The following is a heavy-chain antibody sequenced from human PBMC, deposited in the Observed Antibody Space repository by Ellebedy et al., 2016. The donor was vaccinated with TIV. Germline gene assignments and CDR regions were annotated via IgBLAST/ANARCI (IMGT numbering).Heavy chain of an antibody. V-gene: IGHV3-53*01. CDR3: ARFQVQRPIDY. CDR2: IYSGGST. Sequence: GGSLRLXXAASGFTVSSNYMSWVRQAPGKGLEWVSVIYSGGSTYYADSVKGRFTISRDNSKNTLYLQMNSLRAEDTAVYYCARFQVQRPIDYWGQGTLVTVSS. CDR1: GFTVSSNY. J-gene: IGHJ4*02.